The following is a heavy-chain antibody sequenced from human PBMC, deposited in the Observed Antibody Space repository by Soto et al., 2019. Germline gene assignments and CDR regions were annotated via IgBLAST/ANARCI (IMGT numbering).Heavy chain of an antibody. CDR3: AKDTRYADYVRWFDS. CDR1: GFTFSSYG. J-gene: IGHJ5*01. CDR2: ITASGGRT. D-gene: IGHD4-17*01. Sequence: TGGSMRLSCTAAGFTFSSYGRTWVRQATGRGLEGVSGITASGGRTFYADSVKGRFTISRDNSRSTLYLQMNSLRAEDTAVYYCAKDTRYADYVRWFDSWGQGTLVTVSS. V-gene: IGHV3-23*01.